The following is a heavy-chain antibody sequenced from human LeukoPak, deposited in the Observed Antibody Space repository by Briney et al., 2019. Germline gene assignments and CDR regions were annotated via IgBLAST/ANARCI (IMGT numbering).Heavy chain of an antibody. D-gene: IGHD2-2*01. Sequence: ASVKVSCKASGYTFTDSYMHWVRQAPGQGLEWMGWINPNSGDTDYAQKLQDRVTMTRDTSISTAYMELSRLRSDDTAVYYCARGYCSSTSCHVYFQHWGQGTRDRVSS. CDR2: INPNSGDT. J-gene: IGHJ1*01. CDR1: GYTFTDSY. CDR3: ARGYCSSTSCHVYFQH. V-gene: IGHV1-2*02.